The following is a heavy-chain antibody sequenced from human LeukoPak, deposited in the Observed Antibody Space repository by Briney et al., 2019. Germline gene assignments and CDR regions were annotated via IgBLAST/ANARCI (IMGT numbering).Heavy chain of an antibody. Sequence: SETLSLTCTVSGGSISSYYWSWIRQPPGKGLEWIGYIYYSGSTNYNPSLKSRVTISVDTSKNQFSLKLSSVTAADTAVYYCARHSLYGGNSYYWYFDLWGRGNLVTVSS. CDR3: ARHSLYGGNSYYWYFDL. CDR1: GGSISSYY. CDR2: IYYSGST. V-gene: IGHV4-59*08. J-gene: IGHJ2*01. D-gene: IGHD4-23*01.